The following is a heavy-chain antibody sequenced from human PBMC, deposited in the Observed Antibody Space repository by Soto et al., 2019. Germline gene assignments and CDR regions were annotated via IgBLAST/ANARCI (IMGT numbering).Heavy chain of an antibody. D-gene: IGHD1-1*01. Sequence: GGTLGLSCAASGFTFSSKAMNWARQSPGRGLEWVSTISYDGGTTYYPHSAKGRFTISRDNSQNTLYLHSNNLSAEDAAVQYCAKGGTGSFDPWYQRPLLTVS. V-gene: IGHV3-23*01. CDR1: GFTFSSKA. CDR2: ISYDGGTT. J-gene: IGHJ5*02. CDR3: AKGGTGSFDP.